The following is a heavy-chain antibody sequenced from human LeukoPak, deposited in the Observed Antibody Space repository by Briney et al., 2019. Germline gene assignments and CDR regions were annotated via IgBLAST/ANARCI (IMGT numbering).Heavy chain of an antibody. Sequence: ASVKVSCKASGYTFTSYGISWVRQAPGQGLEWMGWISAYYGNTNYAQKLQGRVTMTTDTSTSTAYMELRSLRSDDTAVYYCARVRNSSLRSRWFDPWGQGTLVTVSS. D-gene: IGHD6-13*01. CDR1: GYTFTSYG. V-gene: IGHV1-18*01. CDR3: ARVRNSSLRSRWFDP. CDR2: ISAYYGNT. J-gene: IGHJ5*02.